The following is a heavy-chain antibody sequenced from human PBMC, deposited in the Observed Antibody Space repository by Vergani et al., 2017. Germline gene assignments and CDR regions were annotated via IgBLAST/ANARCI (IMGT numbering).Heavy chain of an antibody. CDR3: AREGRATSRRNWFDP. CDR1: GYTLTELS. CDR2: IIPIFGTA. J-gene: IGHJ5*02. D-gene: IGHD2-2*01. V-gene: IGHV1-69*13. Sequence: QVQLVQSGAEVKKPGASVKVSCKVSGYTLTELSMHWVRQAPGKGLEWMGGIIPIFGTANYAQKFQGRVTITADEATSTAYMELSRLRSDDTAVYYCAREGRATSRRNWFDPWGQGTLVTVSA.